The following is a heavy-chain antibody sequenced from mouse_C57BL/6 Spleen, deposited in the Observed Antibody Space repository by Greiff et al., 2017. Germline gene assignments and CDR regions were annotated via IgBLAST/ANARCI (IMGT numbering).Heavy chain of an antibody. CDR3: ATILEYAMDD. J-gene: IGHJ4*01. Sequence: EVQLQQSGPELVKPGASVKISCKASGYTFTDYYMNWVKQSHGKSLEWIGDINPNNGGTSYNQKFKGKATLTVDKSSSTAYMELRSLTSEDSAVYYCATILEYAMDDWGQGTSVTVSS. CDR1: GYTFTDYY. V-gene: IGHV1-26*01. CDR2: INPNNGGT.